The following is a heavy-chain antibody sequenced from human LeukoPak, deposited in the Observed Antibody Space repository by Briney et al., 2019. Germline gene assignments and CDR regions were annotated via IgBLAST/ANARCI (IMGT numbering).Heavy chain of an antibody. J-gene: IGHJ4*02. V-gene: IGHV3-23*01. Sequence: GGSLRLSCAASGFTFSGYAMSWVRQAPGRGLEWVSTISGSGGSTYYADSVKGWFTISRDNSKNTLYLQMNSLRAEDTAVYYCAKDRRSGGSCSDYWGQGTLVTVSS. D-gene: IGHD2-15*01. CDR2: ISGSGGST. CDR3: AKDRRSGGSCSDY. CDR1: GFTFSGYA.